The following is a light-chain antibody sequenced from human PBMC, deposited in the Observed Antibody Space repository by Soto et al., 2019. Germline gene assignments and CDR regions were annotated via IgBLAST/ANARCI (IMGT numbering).Light chain of an antibody. CDR3: QQYNKWPLT. V-gene: IGKV3-15*01. Sequence: EIVLTQSPGSLSLSPGERVTLSCRASQNVRTNYLAWYQQKPGQAPRLLIYGASTRATGIPVRFSGSASGTEFTLTISSLQSEDFTVYYCQQYNKWPLTFGQGTKVDIK. CDR1: QNVRTN. J-gene: IGKJ1*01. CDR2: GAS.